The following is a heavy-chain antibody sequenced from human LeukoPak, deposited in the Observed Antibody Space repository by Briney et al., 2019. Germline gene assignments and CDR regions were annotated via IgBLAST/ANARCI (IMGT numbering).Heavy chain of an antibody. D-gene: IGHD1-26*01. J-gene: IGHJ4*02. CDR2: IYYSGST. CDR1: GGSISSYN. V-gene: IGHV4-59*01. Sequence: SETLSLTCTVSGGSISSYNWSWIRQPPGKGLEWIGYIYYSGSTNYNPSLKSRVTISVDTSKNQFSLKLSSVTAADTAVYYCAREYSGSYYFDYWGQGTLVTVSS. CDR3: AREYSGSYYFDY.